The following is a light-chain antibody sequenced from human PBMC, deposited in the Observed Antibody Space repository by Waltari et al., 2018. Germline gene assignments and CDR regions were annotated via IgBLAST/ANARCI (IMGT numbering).Light chain of an antibody. J-gene: IGKJ4*01. CDR3: QQRRNWPPLS. V-gene: IGKV3-11*01. Sequence: EVVFQQSPAPLPLSPGERATLACRASRDVSRYLAWYQQKPGQAPRHLIYDTSNRATSIPARFSGSASGTDFTLTISRLEPEDSAVYYCQQRRNWPPLSFGGGTKVEIK. CDR1: RDVSRY. CDR2: DTS.